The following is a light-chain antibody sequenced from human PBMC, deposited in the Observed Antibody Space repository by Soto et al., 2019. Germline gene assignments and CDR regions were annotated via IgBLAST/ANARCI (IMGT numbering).Light chain of an antibody. Sequence: QSVLTQPPSASGTPGQRVTISCSGSSSNIGSNYVYWYQQLPGTAPKLLIYRNNQRPSGVPDRFSGSKSGTSASLAISGLRSEDEADYYCAACDDSLSSPVFGGGTKVTVL. CDR2: RNN. J-gene: IGLJ3*02. V-gene: IGLV1-47*01. CDR3: AACDDSLSSPV. CDR1: SSNIGSNY.